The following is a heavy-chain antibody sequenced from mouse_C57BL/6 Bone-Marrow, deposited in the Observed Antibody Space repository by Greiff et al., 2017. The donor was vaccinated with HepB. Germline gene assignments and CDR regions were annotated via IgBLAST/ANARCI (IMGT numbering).Heavy chain of an antibody. CDR1: GYTFTDYN. Sequence: VQPQQSGPELVKPGASVKMSCKASGYTFTDYNMHWVKQSHGKSLEWIGYINPNNGGTSYNQKFKGKATLTVNKSSSTAYMELRSLTSEDSAVYYCARDSRGDFDYWGQGTTLTVSS. CDR3: ARDSRGDFDY. CDR2: INPNNGGT. J-gene: IGHJ2*01. V-gene: IGHV1-22*01.